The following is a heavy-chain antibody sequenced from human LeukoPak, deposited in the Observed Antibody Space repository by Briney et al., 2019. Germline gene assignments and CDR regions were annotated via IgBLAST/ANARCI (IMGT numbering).Heavy chain of an antibody. V-gene: IGHV3-23*01. J-gene: IGHJ4*02. CDR1: GFTFISYA. Sequence: GPLLLSCAASGFTFISYAMSGVRPAPGKGLEWVSAISGSGGSTYYADSVKGRFTISRDNSKNTLYLQMNSLRAEDTAVYYCAKLPGIAAAGTTRNFDYWGQGTLVTVSS. CDR3: AKLPGIAAAGTTRNFDY. CDR2: ISGSGGST. D-gene: IGHD6-13*01.